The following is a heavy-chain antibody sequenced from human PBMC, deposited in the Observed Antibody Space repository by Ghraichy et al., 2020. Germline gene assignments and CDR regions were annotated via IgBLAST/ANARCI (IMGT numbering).Heavy chain of an antibody. CDR2: IYPGDSDT. J-gene: IGHJ6*03. D-gene: IGHD3-3*01. V-gene: IGHV5-51*01. CDR3: ARAYYDFWSGYIYYYMDV. Sequence: GESLNISCKGSGYSFTSYWIGWVRQMPGKGLEWMGIIYPGDSDTRYSPSFQGQVTISADKSISTAYLQWSSLKASDTAMYYCARAYYDFWSGYIYYYMDVWGKGTTVTVSS. CDR1: GYSFTSYW.